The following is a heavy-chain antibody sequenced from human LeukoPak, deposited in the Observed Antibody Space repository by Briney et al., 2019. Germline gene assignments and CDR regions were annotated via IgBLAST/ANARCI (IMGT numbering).Heavy chain of an antibody. D-gene: IGHD3-22*01. CDR1: GGTFSSYA. CDR3: AAWVRATYYYDSSGYY. V-gene: IGHV1-69*06. Sequence: GASVKVSCKASGGTFSSYAISWVRQASGQGLEWMGGIIPIFGTANYAQKFQGRVTITADKSTSTAYMELSSLRSEDTAVYYCAAWVRATYYYDSSGYYWGQGTLVTVSS. CDR2: IIPIFGTA. J-gene: IGHJ4*02.